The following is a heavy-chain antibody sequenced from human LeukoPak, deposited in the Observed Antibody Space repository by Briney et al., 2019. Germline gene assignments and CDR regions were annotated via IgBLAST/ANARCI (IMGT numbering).Heavy chain of an antibody. D-gene: IGHD2-15*01. Sequence: GGSLRLSCAASGFTFSSYAMSWVRQAPGKGLEWVSAISGSGGSTYYADSVKGRLTISRDNSKNTLYLQMNSLRAEDTAVYYCAKDPEQLIGYCSGGTCSLRYWGQGTLVTVSS. J-gene: IGHJ4*02. CDR2: ISGSGGST. CDR3: AKDPEQLIGYCSGGTCSLRY. V-gene: IGHV3-23*01. CDR1: GFTFSSYA.